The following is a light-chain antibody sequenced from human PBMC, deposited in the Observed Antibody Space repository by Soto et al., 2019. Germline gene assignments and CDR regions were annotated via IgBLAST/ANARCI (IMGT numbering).Light chain of an antibody. Sequence: DIQMTQSPLTLSASVGDRVTITCRASQTISRWLAWYQQKPGKAPKLLIYRASSLESGVPSRFSGSGSGTEFTLTISSLLSDDSATYYCQQYQTWTFGQGTKVEIK. V-gene: IGKV1-5*03. CDR3: QQYQTWT. J-gene: IGKJ1*01. CDR2: RAS. CDR1: QTISRW.